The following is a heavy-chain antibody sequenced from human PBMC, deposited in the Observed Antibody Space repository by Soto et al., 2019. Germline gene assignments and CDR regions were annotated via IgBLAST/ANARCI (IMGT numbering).Heavy chain of an antibody. Sequence: LRLSCAASGFTFSSYGMHWVRQAPGKGLEWVAVIWYDGSNKYYADSVKGRFTISRDNSKNTLYLQMNSLRAEDTAVYYCVIFGGYCSGGSCYSPQSYYYYGMDVWGQGTTVTVSS. D-gene: IGHD2-15*01. CDR1: GFTFSSYG. V-gene: IGHV3-33*01. J-gene: IGHJ6*02. CDR3: VIFGGYCSGGSCYSPQSYYYYGMDV. CDR2: IWYDGSNK.